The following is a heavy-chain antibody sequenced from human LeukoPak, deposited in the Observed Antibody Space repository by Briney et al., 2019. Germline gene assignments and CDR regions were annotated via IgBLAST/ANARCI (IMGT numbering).Heavy chain of an antibody. J-gene: IGHJ6*02. Sequence: GRSLRLSCAASGFTFSSYAMHWVRQAPGKGLGWVAVISYDGSNKYYADSVKGRFTISRDNSKNTLYLQMNSLRAEDTAVYYCARSLPGYYGMDVWGQGTTVTVSS. CDR3: ARSLPGYYGMDV. CDR1: GFTFSSYA. CDR2: ISYDGSNK. V-gene: IGHV3-30-3*01.